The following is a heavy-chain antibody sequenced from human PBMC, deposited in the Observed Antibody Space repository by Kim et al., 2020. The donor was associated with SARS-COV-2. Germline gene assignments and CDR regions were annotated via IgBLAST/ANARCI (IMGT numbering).Heavy chain of an antibody. CDR3: ARLGGYYDSSGYDRWLDY. J-gene: IGHJ4*02. D-gene: IGHD3-22*01. CDR2: IYYSGST. CDR1: GGSISSYY. V-gene: IGHV4-59*01. Sequence: SETLSLTCTVSGGSISSYYWSWIRQPPGKGLEWIGYIYYSGSTNYNPSLKSRVTISVDTSKNQFSLKLSSVTAADTAVYYCARLGGYYDSSGYDRWLDYWGQGTLVTVSS.